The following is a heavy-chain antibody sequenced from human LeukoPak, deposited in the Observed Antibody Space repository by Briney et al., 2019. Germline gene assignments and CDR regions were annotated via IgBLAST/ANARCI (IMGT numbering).Heavy chain of an antibody. D-gene: IGHD3-22*01. Sequence: SETLSLTCTVSGGSISNYYMTWIRQSAGRGLEWMGRIYPTGDTTNNPYLKSGVTMSVDTSNNQFSLLRTSVPAADTAMYYCARRAYYYKSSGYLMSGDAFDIWGGGTMVSV. CDR2: IYPTGDT. CDR3: ARRAYYYKSSGYLMSGDAFDI. CDR1: GGSISNYY. V-gene: IGHV4-4*07. J-gene: IGHJ3*02.